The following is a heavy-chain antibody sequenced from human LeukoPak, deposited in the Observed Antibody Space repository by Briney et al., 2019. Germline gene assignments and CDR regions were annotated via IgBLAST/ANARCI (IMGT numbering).Heavy chain of an antibody. D-gene: IGHD6-13*01. CDR2: ISAYNGNT. CDR3: ARGVSSSWYSINWFDP. J-gene: IGHJ5*02. V-gene: IGHV1-18*01. CDR1: GYTFTSYG. Sequence: GASVKVSCKASGYTFTSYGISWVRQAPGQGLEWMGWISAYNGNTNYAQKLQGRVTMTTDTSTSTAYMELRSLRSDDTAVYYCARGVSSSWYSINWFDPWGQGTLVTVSS.